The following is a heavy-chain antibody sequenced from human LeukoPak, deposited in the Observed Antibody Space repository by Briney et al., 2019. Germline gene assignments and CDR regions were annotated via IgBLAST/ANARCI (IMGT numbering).Heavy chain of an antibody. CDR2: IYYSGST. J-gene: IGHJ3*02. CDR3: AREIYCSGGICYLDGFDI. CDR1: GGSISSTSYY. V-gene: IGHV4-39*07. D-gene: IGHD2-15*01. Sequence: SESLSLTCPVPGGSISSTSYYWGWIRQPPGKGLEWIGSIYYSGSTYYNPSLKSRVTISVDTSKNQFSLKLSCVTAADTAVYYCAREIYCSGGICYLDGFDIWGQGTMVTASS.